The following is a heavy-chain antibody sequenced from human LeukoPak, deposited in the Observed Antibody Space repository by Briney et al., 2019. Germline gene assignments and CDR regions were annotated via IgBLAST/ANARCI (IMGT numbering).Heavy chain of an antibody. Sequence: SVKVSCKASGGTFSSYAISWVRQAPGQGLEWMGGIIPIFGTANYAQKFQGRVTITADESTSTAYMALSSLRSEDTAVYYCARGDDYGGHGGGYWGQGTLVTVSS. D-gene: IGHD4-23*01. V-gene: IGHV1-69*13. CDR2: IIPIFGTA. CDR1: GGTFSSYA. J-gene: IGHJ4*02. CDR3: ARGDDYGGHGGGY.